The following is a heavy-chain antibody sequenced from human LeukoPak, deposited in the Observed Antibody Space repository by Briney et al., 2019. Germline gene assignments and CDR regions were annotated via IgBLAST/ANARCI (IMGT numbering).Heavy chain of an antibody. D-gene: IGHD3-16*01. J-gene: IGHJ4*02. Sequence: GGSLRLSCAASGFTFSSYAMNWVRQAPGKGLEWVSAISGSGGSTYYADSVKGRFTVSRDNSKNTLYLQMSSLRAEDTAVYYCAKPKSRRLGELFFDYWGQGTLVTVSS. CDR3: AKPKSRRLGELFFDY. CDR1: GFTFSSYA. V-gene: IGHV3-23*01. CDR2: ISGSGGST.